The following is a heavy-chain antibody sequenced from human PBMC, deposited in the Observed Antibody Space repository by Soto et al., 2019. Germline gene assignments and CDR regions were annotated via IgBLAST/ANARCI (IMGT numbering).Heavy chain of an antibody. V-gene: IGHV3-23*01. Sequence: GVLRLSCAASGFTFSSYAMSWVRQAPGKGLEWVSAISGSGGSTYYADSVKGRFTISRDNSKNTLYLQMNSLRAEDTAVYYCAKDGPDCSSTSCSLYYYYGMDVWGQGTTVTVSS. D-gene: IGHD2-2*01. CDR1: GFTFSSYA. J-gene: IGHJ6*02. CDR2: ISGSGGST. CDR3: AKDGPDCSSTSCSLYYYYGMDV.